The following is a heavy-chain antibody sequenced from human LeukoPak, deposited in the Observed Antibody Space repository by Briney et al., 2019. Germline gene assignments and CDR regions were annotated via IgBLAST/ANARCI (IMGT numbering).Heavy chain of an antibody. J-gene: IGHJ4*02. CDR2: INHSGST. V-gene: IGHV4-34*01. Sequence: SETLSLTCAVYGGSFSGYYWSWIRQPPGKGLEWIGEINHSGSTNHNPSLKSRVTISVDTSKNQFSLKLSSVTAADTALYFCARRHTNDYGQPYFDYWGQGTLVTVSS. CDR3: ARRHTNDYGQPYFDY. D-gene: IGHD4/OR15-4a*01. CDR1: GGSFSGYY.